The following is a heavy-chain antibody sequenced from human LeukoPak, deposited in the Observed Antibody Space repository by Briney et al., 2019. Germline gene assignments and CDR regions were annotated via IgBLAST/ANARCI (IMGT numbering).Heavy chain of an antibody. CDR1: GGSFSGYY. Sequence: SETLSLTCAVYGGSFSGYYWSWIRQSPGKGLDWIGAINHSGSTNYNSSLKSRVTISVDTSKNQFSLKLSSVTAADTAVYYCARAGFGLAPLRGTPFDYWGQGTLVTVSS. CDR3: ARAGFGLAPLRGTPFDY. V-gene: IGHV4-34*01. J-gene: IGHJ4*02. D-gene: IGHD3-10*01. CDR2: INHSGST.